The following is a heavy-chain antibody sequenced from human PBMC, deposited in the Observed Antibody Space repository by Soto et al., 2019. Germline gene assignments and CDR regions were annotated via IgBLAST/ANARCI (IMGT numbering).Heavy chain of an antibody. D-gene: IGHD2-2*01. V-gene: IGHV4-31*03. CDR1: GGSISSGGYY. CDR2: IYYSGST. Sequence: KPSETLSLTCTVSGGSISSGGYYWSWIRQHPGKGLEWIGYIYYSGSTYYNPSLKSRVTISVDTSKNQFSLKLSSVTAADTAVYYCARTEIVVVPAALRANAFDIWGQGTMVTVSS. J-gene: IGHJ3*02. CDR3: ARTEIVVVPAALRANAFDI.